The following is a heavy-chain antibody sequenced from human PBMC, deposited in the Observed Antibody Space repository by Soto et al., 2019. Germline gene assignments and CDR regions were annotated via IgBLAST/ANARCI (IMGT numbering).Heavy chain of an antibody. D-gene: IGHD2-15*01. CDR3: AKRFCSGGNCGYFDY. CDR2: ISGSGGRT. J-gene: IGHJ4*02. CDR1: GFTLSSYA. Sequence: ELQVLESGGGLVQPGGSLRLSCAASGFTLSSYAMSWVRQAPGKGLEWVSGISGSGGRTYYADSVKGRFTSSRDNPKNTLYLQMNSLRAEDTAVYYCAKRFCSGGNCGYFDYWGQGTLVTVSS. V-gene: IGHV3-23*01.